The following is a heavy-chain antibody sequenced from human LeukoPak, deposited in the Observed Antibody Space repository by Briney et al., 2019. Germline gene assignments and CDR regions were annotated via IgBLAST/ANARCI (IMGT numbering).Heavy chain of an antibody. J-gene: IGHJ4*02. V-gene: IGHV3-23*01. Sequence: GGSLRLSCAASGITFSNYAMSTARPAPGQGLNLAQANPASGVNTYYADSVKGRFTISRDNPKNTLYLQMNSLRAEDTAVYYCAKWGDFDVLTGYYDPDFWGQGTLVTVSS. CDR3: AKWGDFDVLTGYYDPDF. CDR1: GITFSNYA. CDR2: NPASGVNT. D-gene: IGHD3-9*01.